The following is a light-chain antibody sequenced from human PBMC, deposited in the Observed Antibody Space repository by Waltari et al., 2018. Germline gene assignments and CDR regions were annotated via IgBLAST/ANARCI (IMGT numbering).Light chain of an antibody. V-gene: IGLV2-23*01. CDR2: QGS. J-gene: IGLJ2*01. CDR3: CSYAGSSTCVL. CDR1: NSDVGTYNL. Sequence: QSALTQPASVSGSLGQPITISCTGANSDVGTYNLVSWYQQHPGKAPKLMIDQGSKRPSGVSNRFSGSRAGNTASLTISGLQAEDDGDYYCCSYAGSSTCVLFGGGTKLTVL.